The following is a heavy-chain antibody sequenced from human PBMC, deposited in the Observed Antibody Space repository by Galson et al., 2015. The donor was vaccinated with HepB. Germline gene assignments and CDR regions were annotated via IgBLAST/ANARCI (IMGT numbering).Heavy chain of an antibody. CDR1: GYTFTSYG. CDR3: ARDPNIVVVPAASGGMDV. J-gene: IGHJ6*02. V-gene: IGHV1-18*04. CDR2: ISAYNGNT. D-gene: IGHD2-2*01. Sequence: SVKVSCKASGYTFTSYGISWVRQAPGQGLEWMGWISAYNGNTNYAQKLQGRVTMTTDTSTSTAYVELRSLRSDDTAVYYCARDPNIVVVPAASGGMDVWGQGTTVTVSS.